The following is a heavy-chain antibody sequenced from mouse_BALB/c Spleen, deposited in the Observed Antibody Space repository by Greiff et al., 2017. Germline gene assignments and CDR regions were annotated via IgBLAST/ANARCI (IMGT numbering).Heavy chain of an antibody. Sequence: DVKLQESGGGLVQPGGSRKLSCAASGFTFSDYGMAWVRQAPGKGPEWVAFISNLAYSIYYADTVTGRFTISRENAKNTLYLEMSSLRSEDTAMYYCARDRGGDYAMDYWGQGTSVTVSS. CDR3: ARDRGGDYAMDY. D-gene: IGHD2-13*01. J-gene: IGHJ4*01. CDR2: ISNLAYSI. V-gene: IGHV5-15*02. CDR1: GFTFSDYG.